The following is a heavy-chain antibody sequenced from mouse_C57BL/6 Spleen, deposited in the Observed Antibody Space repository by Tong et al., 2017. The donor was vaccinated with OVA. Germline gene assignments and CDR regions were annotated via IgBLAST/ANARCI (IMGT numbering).Heavy chain of an antibody. D-gene: IGHD3-1*01. CDR1: GFTFSSYG. J-gene: IGHJ2*01. Sequence: EVQLQESGGDLVKPGGSLKLSCAASGFTFSSYGMSWVRQTPDKRLEWVATISSGGSYTYYPDSVKGRFTISRDNAKNTLYLQMSRLKSEDTAMYYCARHGSGYFDYWGQGTTLTVSS. CDR2: ISSGGSYT. CDR3: ARHGSGYFDY. V-gene: IGHV5-6*01.